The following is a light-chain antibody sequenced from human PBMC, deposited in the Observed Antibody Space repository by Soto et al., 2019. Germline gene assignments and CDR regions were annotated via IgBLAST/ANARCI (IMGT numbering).Light chain of an antibody. CDR3: QQSYGTPWT. J-gene: IGKJ1*01. V-gene: IGKV1-39*01. CDR2: GVS. CDR1: QSVRTY. Sequence: DIQMMQSPSSLSASVGDRVTITCRASQSVRTYVNWYQQKPGKAPNLLIYGVSTLHSGVPSRFSGAGSGTDFTLTISSLQPEEFASYYCQQSYGTPWTFGPGTKVEIK.